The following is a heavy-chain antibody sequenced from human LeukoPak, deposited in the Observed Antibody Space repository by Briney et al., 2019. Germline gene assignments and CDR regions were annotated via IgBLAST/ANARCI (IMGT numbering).Heavy chain of an antibody. J-gene: IGHJ5*02. D-gene: IGHD2-2*01. Sequence: GASVKVSCKASGGTFSSYAISWVRQAPGQGLECMGRIIPILGIANYAQKFQGRVTITADKSTSTAYMELSSLRSEDTAVYYCARRYCSSTSCSRGTSNWFDPWGQGTLVTVSS. CDR2: IIPILGIA. CDR1: GGTFSSYA. V-gene: IGHV1-69*04. CDR3: ARRYCSSTSCSRGTSNWFDP.